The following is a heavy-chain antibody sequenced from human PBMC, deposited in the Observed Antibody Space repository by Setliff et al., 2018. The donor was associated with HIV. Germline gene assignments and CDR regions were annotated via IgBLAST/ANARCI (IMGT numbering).Heavy chain of an antibody. V-gene: IGHV4-61*09. CDR2: IYTSGST. CDR3: ARHRDPPGTSWIYYYYYMDL. J-gene: IGHJ6*03. Sequence: SETLSLTCTVSGGSITSGSYYWSWIRQPAGRGLEWIGHIYTSGSTNYNPSLKSRLTISVDTSKNHVSLRLSSVTAADTGVYYCARHRDPPGTSWIYYYYYMDLWGEGTTVTVSS. D-gene: IGHD6-13*01. CDR1: GGSITSGSYY.